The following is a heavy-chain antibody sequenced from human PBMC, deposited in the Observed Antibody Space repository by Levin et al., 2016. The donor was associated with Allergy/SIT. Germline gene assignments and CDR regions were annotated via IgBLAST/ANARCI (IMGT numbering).Heavy chain of an antibody. Sequence: SVKVSCKASGGTFSSYAISWVRQAPGQGLEWMGGIIPIFGTANYAQKFQGRVTITADESTSTAYMELSSLRSEDTAVYYCARGSQYCSSTSCYVDYYYGIGRLGPRDHGHRLL. CDR1: GGTFSSYA. D-gene: IGHD2-2*01. V-gene: IGHV1-69*13. CDR2: IIPIFGTA. J-gene: IGHJ6*02. CDR3: ARGSQYCSSTSCYVDYYYGIGR.